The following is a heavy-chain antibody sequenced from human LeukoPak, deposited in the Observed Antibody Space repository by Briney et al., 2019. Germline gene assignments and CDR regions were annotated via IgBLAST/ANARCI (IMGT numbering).Heavy chain of an antibody. CDR2: ISYDGSNK. D-gene: IGHD4/OR15-4a*01. V-gene: IGHV3-30*18. CDR1: GFTFSSYG. CDR3: AEKSPDYNWFDP. J-gene: IGHJ5*02. Sequence: PGGSLRLSCAASGFTFSSYGMHWVRQAPGKGLEWVAVISYDGSNKYYADSVKGRFTISRDNSKNTLYLQMNSLRAEDTAVYYCAEKSPDYNWFDPWGQGTLVTVSS.